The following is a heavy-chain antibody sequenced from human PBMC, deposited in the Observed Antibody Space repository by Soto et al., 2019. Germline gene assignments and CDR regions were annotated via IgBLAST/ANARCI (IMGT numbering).Heavy chain of an antibody. CDR2: IYSGGST. D-gene: IGHD2-2*01. Sequence: GGSLRLSCAASGFTVSSNYMSWVRQAPGKGLEWVSVIYSGGSTYYADSVKGRFTISRDNSKNTLYLQMNSLRAEDTAVYYCASELLGYCISTSCLLSPFYYYYGMDVWGQGTTVTVSS. CDR3: ASELLGYCISTSCLLSPFYYYYGMDV. CDR1: GFTVSSNY. J-gene: IGHJ6*02. V-gene: IGHV3-53*01.